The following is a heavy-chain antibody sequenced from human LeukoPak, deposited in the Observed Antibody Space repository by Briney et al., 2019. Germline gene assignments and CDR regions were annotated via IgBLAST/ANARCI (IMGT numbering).Heavy chain of an antibody. CDR1: GFTFSGYS. V-gene: IGHV3-21*01. Sequence: GGSVRLSCTASGFTFSGYSMNWLRQAAGKGLEWVSSFGTRSTSVYHAGSVKGRFSISRDNAKNSLYLQMNSLRAEDTPLYYCAREVSEGFDFWGQGTLVTVSS. D-gene: IGHD3-22*01. J-gene: IGHJ4*02. CDR2: FGTRSTSV. CDR3: AREVSEGFDF.